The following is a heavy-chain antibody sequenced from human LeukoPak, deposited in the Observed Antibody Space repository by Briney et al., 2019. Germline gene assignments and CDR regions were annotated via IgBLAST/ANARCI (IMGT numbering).Heavy chain of an antibody. V-gene: IGHV3-15*01. CDR2: FKSKTNGGTT. CDR3: TTEYSGSFSN. J-gene: IGHJ4*02. CDR1: GFTFSDAW. D-gene: IGHD1-26*01. Sequence: GGSLRLSCAASGFTFSDAWMNWVRQVPGKGLEWVGLFKSKTNGGTTDYAAPVKGRFTMSRDDSKNTLYLQMNSLKTEDTAVYYRTTEYSGSFSNWGQGILVTVSS.